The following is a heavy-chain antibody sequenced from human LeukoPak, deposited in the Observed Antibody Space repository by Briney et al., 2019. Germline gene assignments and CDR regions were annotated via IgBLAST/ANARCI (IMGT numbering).Heavy chain of an antibody. CDR2: ISSSGSTI. V-gene: IGHV3-11*01. CDR1: GFTFSDYY. J-gene: IGHJ3*02. CDR3: AGDYTAISPHDAFDI. Sequence: PGGSLRLSCAASGFTFSDYYMSWIRQAPGKGLEWVSYISSSGSTIYYADSVKGRFTISRDNAKNSLYLQMNSLRAEDTAVYYCAGDYTAISPHDAFDIWGQGTMVTVSS. D-gene: IGHD5-18*01.